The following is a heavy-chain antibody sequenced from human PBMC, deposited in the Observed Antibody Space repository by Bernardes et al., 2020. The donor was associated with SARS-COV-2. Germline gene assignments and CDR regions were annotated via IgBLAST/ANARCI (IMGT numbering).Heavy chain of an antibody. CDR2: ISDNGATT. CDR1: GFTLSEYP. D-gene: IGHD3-10*01. CDR3: VKERPVGDY. J-gene: IGHJ4*02. V-gene: IGHV3-64D*06. Sequence: GSLRLYGSGSGFTLSEYPMHWVRQTPGKGLEYVSRISDNGATTHYGDSVKGRFTISGDNSKNTMYLQMNSLRVEDTAVYWCVKERPVGDYWGQGILVTVSS.